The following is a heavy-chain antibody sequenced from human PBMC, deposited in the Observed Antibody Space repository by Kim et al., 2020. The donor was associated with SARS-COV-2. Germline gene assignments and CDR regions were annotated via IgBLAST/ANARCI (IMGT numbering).Heavy chain of an antibody. V-gene: IGHV1-69*13. Sequence: SVKVSFKASGGTFSSYAISWVRQAPGQGLEWMGGIIPIFGTANYAKKFQGRVTITADESTSTAYMELSSLRSEDTAVYYFATPPWYYYGSGSHSPLGYGMDVWGQGTTVTVSS. CDR3: ATPPWYYYGSGSHSPLGYGMDV. D-gene: IGHD3-10*01. J-gene: IGHJ6*02. CDR1: GGTFSSYA. CDR2: IIPIFGTA.